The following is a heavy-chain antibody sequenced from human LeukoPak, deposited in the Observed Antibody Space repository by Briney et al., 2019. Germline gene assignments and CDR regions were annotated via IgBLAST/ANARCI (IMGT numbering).Heavy chain of an antibody. D-gene: IGHD3-10*01. J-gene: IGHJ6*03. CDR1: GGSFSGYY. CDR3: ARVEEGYGSGRRGNFYYYMDV. Sequence: SETLSLTCAVYGGSFSGYYWSWIRQPLGKGLEWIGEINHSGSTNYNPSLKSRVTISVDTSKNQFSLKLSSVTTADTAVYYCARVEEGYGSGRRGNFYYYMDVWGKGTTVTISS. V-gene: IGHV4-34*01. CDR2: INHSGST.